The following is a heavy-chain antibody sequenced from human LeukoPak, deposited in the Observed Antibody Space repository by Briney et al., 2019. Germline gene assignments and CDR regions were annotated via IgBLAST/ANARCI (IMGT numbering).Heavy chain of an antibody. D-gene: IGHD3-3*01. CDR3: ARDRGVGYDFWSGYYQGGSFDP. Sequence: ASVKVSCKASGYTFTGYYMHWVRQAPGQGLEWMGWINPNSGGTNYAQEFQGRVTMTRDTSISTAYMELSRLGSDDTAVYYCARDRGVGYDFWSGYYQGGSFDPWGQGTLVTVSS. J-gene: IGHJ5*02. V-gene: IGHV1-2*02. CDR1: GYTFTGYY. CDR2: INPNSGGT.